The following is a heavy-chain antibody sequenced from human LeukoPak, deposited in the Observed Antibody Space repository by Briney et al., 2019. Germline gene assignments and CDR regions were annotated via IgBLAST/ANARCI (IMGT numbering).Heavy chain of an antibody. CDR1: GFTFSTYD. V-gene: IGHV3-33*01. CDR2: IWYDGSSK. Sequence: GRSLRLSCAASGFTFSTYDMHWVRQAPAKGLEWVAVIWYDGSSKYYADSVKGRFTISRDNSKNTLYLQMDSLRAEDTAVYYCARGDYGDYVMGWFDPWGQGTLVTVSS. J-gene: IGHJ5*02. D-gene: IGHD4-17*01. CDR3: ARGDYGDYVMGWFDP.